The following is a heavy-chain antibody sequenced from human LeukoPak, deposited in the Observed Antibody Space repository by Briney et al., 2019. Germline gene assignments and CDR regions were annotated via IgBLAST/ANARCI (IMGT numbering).Heavy chain of an antibody. CDR1: GFTFSSYA. V-gene: IGHV3-23*01. CDR2: ISGSGGST. CDR3: AKGSPDPAYYYGSGSYQTMDV. J-gene: IGHJ6*02. Sequence: GGSLRLSCAASGFTFSSYAMSWVRQAPGKGLEWVSAISGSGGSTNYADSVKGRFSISRDKSKNTLCLQMNSLRAEDTAVYYCAKGSPDPAYYYGSGSYQTMDVWGQGTTVTVSS. D-gene: IGHD3-10*01.